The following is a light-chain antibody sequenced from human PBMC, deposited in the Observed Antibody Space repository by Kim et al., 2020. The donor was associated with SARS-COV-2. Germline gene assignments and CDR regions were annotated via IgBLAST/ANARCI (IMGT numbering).Light chain of an antibody. CDR2: GAS. Sequence: ASVGDRVSITCRASQDIGPSLAWYQQRPEKAPKSLIYGASSLQSGVPSRFSGSGSGTEFTLTISSLQPEDFATYYCQQYSTYPRSFGGGTKVDIK. V-gene: IGKV1D-16*01. J-gene: IGKJ4*02. CDR3: QQYSTYPRS. CDR1: QDIGPS.